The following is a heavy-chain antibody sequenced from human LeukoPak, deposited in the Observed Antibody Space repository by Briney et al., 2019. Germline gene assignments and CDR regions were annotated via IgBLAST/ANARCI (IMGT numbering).Heavy chain of an antibody. CDR1: GFTFEASA. CDR2: ITGGGEST. V-gene: IGHV3-23*01. D-gene: IGHD2-2*01. Sequence: GGALRLSCAASGFTFEASAMSWVRQAPGKGLEWVAVITGGGESTYYADSVKGRFTISRDNSKKTLFVQVNSLRAEDTAVYICAKNSGVQLLCGFNYWGQGIVVTVSS. J-gene: IGHJ4*02. CDR3: AKNSGVQLLCGFNY.